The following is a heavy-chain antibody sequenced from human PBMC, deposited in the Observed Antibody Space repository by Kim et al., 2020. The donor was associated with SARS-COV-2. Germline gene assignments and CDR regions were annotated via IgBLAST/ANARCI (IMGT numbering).Heavy chain of an antibody. CDR3: ARANPRGSQN. J-gene: IGHJ4*02. CDR1: GGSFSGYY. D-gene: IGHD3-16*01. CDR2: INHSGST. Sequence: SETLSLTCAVYGGSFSGYYWSWIRQPPGKGLEWIGEINHSGSTNYNPSLKSRVTISVDTSKNQFSLKLSSVTAADTAVYYCARANPRGSQNWGQGTLVTVSS. V-gene: IGHV4-34*01.